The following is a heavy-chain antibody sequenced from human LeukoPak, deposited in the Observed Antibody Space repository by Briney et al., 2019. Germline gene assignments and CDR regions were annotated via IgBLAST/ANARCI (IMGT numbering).Heavy chain of an antibody. D-gene: IGHD3-9*01. CDR3: ARVIWGYDILTGYPSHEYYFDY. Sequence: GASVTVSFKASGYTFTIYGISWVRQGPGQGVGWRGWISAYNGKTNYTQKLQGTVTMTTDTSTSTAYMELRSLRSDDTAVYYCARVIWGYDILTGYPSHEYYFDYWGQGTLVTVSS. CDR2: ISAYNGKT. V-gene: IGHV1-18*01. CDR1: GYTFTIYG. J-gene: IGHJ4*02.